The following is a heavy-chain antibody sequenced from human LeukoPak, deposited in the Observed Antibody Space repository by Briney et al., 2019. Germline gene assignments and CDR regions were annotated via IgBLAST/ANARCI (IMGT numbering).Heavy chain of an antibody. CDR2: MNANSGNT. D-gene: IGHD3-10*01. CDR1: GYTFTSYD. CDR3: ARDDVTMVRGVDLYYYYYYGMDV. V-gene: IGHV1-8*01. J-gene: IGHJ6*02. Sequence: ASVKVSCKASGYTFTSYDINWVRQATGQGLEWMGWMNANSGNTGYAQKFQGRVTMTRDTSTSTVYMELSSLRSDDTAVYYCARDDVTMVRGVDLYYYYYYGMDVWGQGTTVTVSS.